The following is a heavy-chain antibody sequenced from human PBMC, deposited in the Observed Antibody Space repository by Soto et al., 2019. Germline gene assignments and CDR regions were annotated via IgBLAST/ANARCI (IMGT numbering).Heavy chain of an antibody. Sequence: QVQLVQSGAEVKKPGASVKVSGKASGYIFTDYYINWVRQAPGQGLEWMGWINPKSGDTDYAQNFQGRVTMTTDTSITTAYMELSRLRSDDTAVYYCARPYCTSNSCHNLFDSWGQGTLVTVSS. CDR2: INPKSGDT. D-gene: IGHD2-2*01. CDR1: GYIFTDYY. V-gene: IGHV1-2*02. CDR3: ARPYCTSNSCHNLFDS. J-gene: IGHJ5*01.